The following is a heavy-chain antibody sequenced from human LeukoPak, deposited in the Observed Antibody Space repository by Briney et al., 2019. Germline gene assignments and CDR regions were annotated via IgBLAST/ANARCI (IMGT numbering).Heavy chain of an antibody. Sequence: ASVKVSCKASGYTFTGYYMRWVRQAPGQGLEWMGWINPNSGGTNYAQKFQGWVTMTRDTSISTAYMELSRLRSDDTAVYYCARDSQLVGANDAFDIWGQGTMVTVSS. CDR1: GYTFTGYY. CDR3: ARDSQLVGANDAFDI. J-gene: IGHJ3*02. D-gene: IGHD1-26*01. V-gene: IGHV1-2*04. CDR2: INPNSGGT.